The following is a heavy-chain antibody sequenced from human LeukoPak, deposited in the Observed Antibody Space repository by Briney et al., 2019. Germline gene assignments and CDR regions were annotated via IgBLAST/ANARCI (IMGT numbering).Heavy chain of an antibody. J-gene: IGHJ1*01. D-gene: IGHD3-3*01. CDR3: ARAYYDFWYFQH. V-gene: IGHV4-59*01. CDR2: IYYSGST. CDR1: VGFINSYY. Sequence: PSETLSLTCTVSVGFINSYYWSWIRPPAGKVLEWIGYIYYSGSTNYHPSLKSRVTISVDKANNQFSLKLSSVTAADTAVYFCARAYYDFWYFQHWGQGTLVTVSS.